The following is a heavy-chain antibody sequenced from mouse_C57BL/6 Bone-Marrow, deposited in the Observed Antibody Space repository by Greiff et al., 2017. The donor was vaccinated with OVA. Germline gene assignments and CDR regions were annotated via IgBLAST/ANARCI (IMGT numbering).Heavy chain of an antibody. J-gene: IGHJ1*03. D-gene: IGHD2-3*01. V-gene: IGHV5-6*01. CDR1: GFTFSSYG. CDR3: ARPCDGYYLYWYFDV. CDR2: ISRGGSYT. Sequence: EVQGVESGGDLVKPGGSLKLSCAASGFTFSSYGMSWVRQTPDKRLEWVANISRGGSYTYYPDSVKGRFTISRDNAKNTLYLQMSSLTSEDTAMDYCARPCDGYYLYWYFDVWGTGTTVTVSS.